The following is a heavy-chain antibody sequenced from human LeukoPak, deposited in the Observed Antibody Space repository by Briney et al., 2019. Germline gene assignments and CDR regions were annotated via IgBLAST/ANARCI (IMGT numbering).Heavy chain of an antibody. D-gene: IGHD3-10*01. J-gene: IGHJ5*02. CDR2: IYYSGST. Sequence: SETLSLTCTVSGGSISSYYWSWIRQPPGKGLEWIGYIYYSGSTNYNPSLKSRVTISVDTSKNQFSLKLSSVTAADTAVYYCARGPPKRITMVRGVILNWFDPWGQGTLVTVSS. CDR3: ARGPPKRITMVRGVILNWFDP. CDR1: GGSISSYY. V-gene: IGHV4-59*12.